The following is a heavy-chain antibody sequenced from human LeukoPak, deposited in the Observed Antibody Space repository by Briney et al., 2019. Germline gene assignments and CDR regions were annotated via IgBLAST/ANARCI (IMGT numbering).Heavy chain of an antibody. V-gene: IGHV3-23*01. Sequence: AGGSLRLSCAASGFTFSSYSMNWVRQAPGKGLEWVSSISSSGGSTYYADSVKGRFTISRDDSKNTLYVQMNSLRAEDTAVYYCAKVRTGHYFDYWGQGTLVTVSS. CDR1: GFTFSSYS. D-gene: IGHD3/OR15-3a*01. CDR3: AKVRTGHYFDY. CDR2: ISSSGGST. J-gene: IGHJ4*02.